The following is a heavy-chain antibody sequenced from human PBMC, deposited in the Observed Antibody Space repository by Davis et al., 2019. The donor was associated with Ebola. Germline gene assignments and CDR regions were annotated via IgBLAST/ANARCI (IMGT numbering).Heavy chain of an antibody. V-gene: IGHV3-15*07. J-gene: IGHJ4*02. Sequence: GESLKISCAASGFTFNNAWMNWVRQAPGKGLEWVGLIKAKGDGGAADSAPPVKGRFTLSRDDSENMLYLHMSSLNTEDTAIYYCTTYYFDNSGYWNYWGQGTLVTVSS. D-gene: IGHD3-22*01. CDR1: GFTFNNAW. CDR2: IKAKGDGGAA. CDR3: TTYYFDNSGYWNY.